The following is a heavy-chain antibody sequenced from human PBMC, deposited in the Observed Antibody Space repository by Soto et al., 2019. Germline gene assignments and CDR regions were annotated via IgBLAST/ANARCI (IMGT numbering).Heavy chain of an antibody. Sequence: SETLSLTCAVYGGSFSGYYWSWIRQPPGKGLEWIGEINHSGSTNYNPSLKSRVTISVDTSKNQFSLKLSSVTAADTAVYYCARAKYYGSGSRLTLDYWGQGTLVTVSS. V-gene: IGHV4-34*01. J-gene: IGHJ4*01. CDR3: ARAKYYGSGSRLTLDY. D-gene: IGHD3-10*01. CDR2: INHSGST. CDR1: GGSFSGYY.